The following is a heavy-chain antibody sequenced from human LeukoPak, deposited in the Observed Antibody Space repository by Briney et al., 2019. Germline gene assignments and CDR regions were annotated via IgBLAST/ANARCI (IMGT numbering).Heavy chain of an antibody. CDR1: GCSFTKYW. CDR2: IYPGDSDT. J-gene: IGHJ4*02. D-gene: IGHD1-1*01. V-gene: IGHV5-51*01. CDR3: VRLFRNWSDGGVDQ. Sequence: SGESLKISCEASGCSFTKYWIGWVRQLPGKGLEWMGIIYPGDSDTRYSPSSQGQVTISADKSISTAYLQWSSLQASDTAMYSCVRLFRNWSDGGVDQWGQGTLVTVSS.